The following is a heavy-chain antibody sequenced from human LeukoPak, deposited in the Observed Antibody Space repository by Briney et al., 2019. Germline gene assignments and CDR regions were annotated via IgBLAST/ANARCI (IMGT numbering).Heavy chain of an antibody. J-gene: IGHJ4*02. CDR1: GYRFTTSW. Sequence: GEPLKISCKYSGYRFTTSWIAWVRQMPGKGLEWMGIIYPGDSDTRYSPSFQGQVTISADKSISTAYLQWSSLKASDTAMYYCARTNRWEHFDYWGQGTLVTVSS. CDR3: ARTNRWEHFDY. CDR2: IYPGDSDT. V-gene: IGHV5-51*01. D-gene: IGHD1-26*01.